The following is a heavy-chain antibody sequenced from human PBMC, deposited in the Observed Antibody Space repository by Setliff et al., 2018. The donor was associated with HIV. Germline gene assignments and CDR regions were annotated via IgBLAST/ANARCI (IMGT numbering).Heavy chain of an antibody. Sequence: GGSLRLSCTTSGFTFGDYAMSWIRQAPGKGLEWVSYISNSGSRMTYADSVKGRFTISRDNAKNSLYLQMNSLRAEDMALYYCAKDLTGGFDAFDIWGQGTMVTVSS. CDR2: ISNSGSRM. CDR3: AKDLTGGFDAFDI. CDR1: GFTFGDYA. D-gene: IGHD7-27*01. V-gene: IGHV3-11*01. J-gene: IGHJ3*02.